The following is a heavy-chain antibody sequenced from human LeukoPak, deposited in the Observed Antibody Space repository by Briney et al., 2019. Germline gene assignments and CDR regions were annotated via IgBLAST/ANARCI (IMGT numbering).Heavy chain of an antibody. CDR2: ISHSGST. CDR3: AREELTGDPYFDY. CDR1: GYSISNGYY. V-gene: IGHV4-38-2*02. J-gene: IGHJ4*02. Sequence: PSETLSLTCTVSGYSISNGYYWAWIRQPPGKGLEWIGSISHSGSTYYSPSLKSRVTISVDTSKNQFSLKLSSVTAADTAVYYCAREELTGDPYFDYWGRGTLVTVSS. D-gene: IGHD7-27*01.